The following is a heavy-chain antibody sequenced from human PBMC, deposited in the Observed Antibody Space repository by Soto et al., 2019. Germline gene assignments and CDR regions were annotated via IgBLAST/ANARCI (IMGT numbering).Heavy chain of an antibody. CDR3: ARGKGRMTTVTPSYGMDV. CDR2: IYYSGST. Sequence: SETLSLTCTVSGGSISSSSYYWGWIRQPPGKGLEWIGSIYYSGSTYYNPSLKSRVTISVDTSKNQFSLKLSSVTAADTAVYYCARGKGRMTTVTPSYGMDVWGQGTTVTVSS. D-gene: IGHD4-17*01. J-gene: IGHJ6*02. CDR1: GGSISSSSYY. V-gene: IGHV4-39*01.